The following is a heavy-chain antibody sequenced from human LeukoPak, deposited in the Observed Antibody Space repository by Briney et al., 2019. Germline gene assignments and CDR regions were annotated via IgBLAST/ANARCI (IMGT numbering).Heavy chain of an antibody. J-gene: IGHJ4*02. CDR3: AKGWLQFYYFDY. Sequence: GSLRLSCAASGFTLSDYYMSWIRQAPGKGLEWVSAISGSGGSTYYADSVKGRFTISRDNSKNTLYLQMNSLRAEDTAVYYCAKGWLQFYYFDYWGQGTLVTVSS. D-gene: IGHD5-24*01. V-gene: IGHV3-23*01. CDR2: ISGSGGST. CDR1: GFTLSDYY.